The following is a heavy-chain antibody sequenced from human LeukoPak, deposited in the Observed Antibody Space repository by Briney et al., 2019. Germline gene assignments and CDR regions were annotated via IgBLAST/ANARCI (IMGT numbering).Heavy chain of an antibody. D-gene: IGHD3-22*01. CDR3: ARSKNYYDSSPLY. V-gene: IGHV4-59*01. CDR1: GGSISSYY. Sequence: SETLSLTCTVSGGSISSYYWSWIRQPPGKGLQWIGYIYYSGSTNYNPSLKSRVTISVDTSKNQFSLKLSSVTAADTAVYYCARSKNYYDSSPLYWGQGTLVTVSS. CDR2: IYYSGST. J-gene: IGHJ4*02.